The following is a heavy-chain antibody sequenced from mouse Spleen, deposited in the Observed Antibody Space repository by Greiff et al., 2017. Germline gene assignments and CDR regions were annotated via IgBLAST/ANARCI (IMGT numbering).Heavy chain of an antibody. CDR2: INPSNGRT. V-gene: IGHV1S81*02. Sequence: QVQLQQSGAELVKPGASVKLSCKASGYTFTSYWMHWVKQRPGQGLEWIGEINPSNGRTNYNEKFKSKATLTVDKSSSTAYMQLSSLTSEDSAVYYCESHYYSTYYAMDDWGQGTSVTVSS. D-gene: IGHD1-2*01. J-gene: IGHJ4*01. CDR3: ESHYYSTYYAMDD. CDR1: GYTFTSYW.